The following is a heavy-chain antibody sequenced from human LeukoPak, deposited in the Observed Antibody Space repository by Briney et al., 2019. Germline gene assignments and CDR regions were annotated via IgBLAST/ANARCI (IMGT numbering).Heavy chain of an antibody. Sequence: SETLSLTCTVSGASISSHYWSWIRQPPGRGLEWIGYIHYSGITSYDPSLKSRVTMSIDTSKIQFSLNLNSVTAADTAVYYCARVYDYGKFDFWGPGTPLTVSS. CDR1: GASISSHY. CDR2: IHYSGIT. CDR3: ARVYDYGKFDF. D-gene: IGHD4/OR15-4a*01. J-gene: IGHJ4*02. V-gene: IGHV4-59*11.